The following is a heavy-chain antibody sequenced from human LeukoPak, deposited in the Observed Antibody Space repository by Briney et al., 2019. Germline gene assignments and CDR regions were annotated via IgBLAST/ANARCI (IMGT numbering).Heavy chain of an antibody. D-gene: IGHD2-21*01. CDR1: GYTFTGYF. Sequence: ASVKVSCKASGYTFTGYFMHWVRQAPGQGVEWMGRINPNSGGTNYAQKLQGRVTMNREKSMKTAYMEVSRLTSDDTAVYYCASLYSAVDSWGQGTLVTVSS. CDR3: ASLYSAVDS. V-gene: IGHV1-2*06. CDR2: INPNSGGT. J-gene: IGHJ4*02.